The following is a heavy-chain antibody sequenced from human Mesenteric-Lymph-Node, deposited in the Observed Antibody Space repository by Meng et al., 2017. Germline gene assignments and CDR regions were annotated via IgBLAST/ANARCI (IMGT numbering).Heavy chain of an antibody. D-gene: IGHD6-25*01. CDR2: INAGNGNT. Sequence: QAQLVQSGAEVQKPGPSVKVSCKATGYTFTRYAMHCVRQAPGKRLEWMGWINAGNGNTKYSQKFQGRVTITRDTSASTAYMELSSLRSEDTAVYYCARRIAAFDYWGQGTLVTVSS. CDR1: GYTFTRYA. V-gene: IGHV1-3*01. CDR3: ARRIAAFDY. J-gene: IGHJ4*02.